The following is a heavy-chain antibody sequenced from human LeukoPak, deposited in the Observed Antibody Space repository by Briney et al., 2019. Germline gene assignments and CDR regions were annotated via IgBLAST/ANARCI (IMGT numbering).Heavy chain of an antibody. CDR1: GFTFDDYG. CDR2: ISGSGGST. CDR3: AREGRYSSGWYGTGGVDY. D-gene: IGHD6-19*01. V-gene: IGHV3-23*01. Sequence: SGGSLRLSCAASGFTFDDYGMSWVRQAPGKGLEWVSAISGSGGSTYYADSVKGRFTISRDNSKNTLYLQMNSLRAEDTAVYYCAREGRYSSGWYGTGGVDYWGQGTLVTVSS. J-gene: IGHJ4*02.